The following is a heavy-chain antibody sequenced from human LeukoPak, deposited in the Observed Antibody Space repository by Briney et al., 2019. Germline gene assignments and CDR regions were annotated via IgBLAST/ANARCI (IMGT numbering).Heavy chain of an antibody. Sequence: GGSLTLSCSAPEFTFRIYWMIGLRQVPGKALEWSANIKRDGSDKYYVDYVTCRFTISRDNAENSMYLQMNGLRVEATAVYSCARDLVRKTYHYYYMDVWGKGTTVTVSS. CDR3: ARDLVRKTYHYYYMDV. V-gene: IGHV3-7*01. CDR1: EFTFRIYW. J-gene: IGHJ6*03. CDR2: IKRDGSDK. D-gene: IGHD3-10*01.